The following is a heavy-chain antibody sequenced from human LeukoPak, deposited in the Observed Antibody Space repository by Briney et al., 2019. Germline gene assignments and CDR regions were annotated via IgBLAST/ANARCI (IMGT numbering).Heavy chain of an antibody. CDR2: ISGSGGST. V-gene: IGHV3-23*01. CDR1: GFTFSSYA. D-gene: IGHD3-3*01. Sequence: GGSLRLSRAASGFTFSSYAMSWVRQAPGKGLEWVSAISGSGGSTYYADSVKGRFTISRDNSKNTLYLQMNSLRAEDTAVYYCAKDYDFWSGYYNYFDYWGQGTLVTVSS. J-gene: IGHJ4*02. CDR3: AKDYDFWSGYYNYFDY.